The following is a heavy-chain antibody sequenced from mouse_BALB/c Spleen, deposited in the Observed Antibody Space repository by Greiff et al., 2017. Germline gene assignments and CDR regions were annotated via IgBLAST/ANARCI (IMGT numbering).Heavy chain of an antibody. CDR1: GFLLTSFG. D-gene: IGHD1-1*01. Sequence: GKLVESGPGLGGPPQSLSITCPFPGFLLTSFGVHWVRPPPGKGLEWLGVIWAGGSTNYNSALMSRLSISKDNSKSQVFLKMNSLQTDDTAMYYCAREGENYYGSSSYFDYWGQGTTLTVSS. CDR2: IWAGGST. V-gene: IGHV2-9*02. CDR3: AREGENYYGSSSYFDY. J-gene: IGHJ2*01.